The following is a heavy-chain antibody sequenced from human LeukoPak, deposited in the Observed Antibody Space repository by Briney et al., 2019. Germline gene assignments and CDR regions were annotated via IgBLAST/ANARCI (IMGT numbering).Heavy chain of an antibody. D-gene: IGHD5-18*01. Sequence: AASVKVSCKASGYTFTSYGISWVRQAPGQGLEWMGWISAYNGNTNYAQKLQGRVTMTTDTSTSTAYMELRSLRSDDTAVYYCASSRYSYGLRNFDYWGQGTLVTVSS. CDR1: GYTFTSYG. J-gene: IGHJ4*02. CDR2: ISAYNGNT. CDR3: ASSRYSYGLRNFDY. V-gene: IGHV1-18*01.